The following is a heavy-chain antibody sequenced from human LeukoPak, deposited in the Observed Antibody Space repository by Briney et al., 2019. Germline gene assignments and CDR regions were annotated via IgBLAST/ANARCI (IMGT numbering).Heavy chain of an antibody. CDR2: IYYSRST. V-gene: IGHV4-59*13. Sequence: PSETLSLTCIVSGGSIGTYYGSWIRQPPGKGLEWIGHIYYSRSTDYNPSLRSRVTISVDTSKNELSLRLSSVTDADTAVYYCTRDRSDGSGYYGYYFDYWGQGTLVSVSS. D-gene: IGHD3-22*01. CDR3: TRDRSDGSGYYGYYFDY. CDR1: GGSIGTYY. J-gene: IGHJ4*02.